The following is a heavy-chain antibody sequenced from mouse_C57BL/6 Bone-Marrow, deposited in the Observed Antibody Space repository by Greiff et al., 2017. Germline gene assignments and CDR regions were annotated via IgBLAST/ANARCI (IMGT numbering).Heavy chain of an antibody. CDR2: IYPRSGNT. Sequence: VQLQQSGAELARPGASVKLSCKASGYTFTSYGISWVKQRTGQGLEWIGEIYPRSGNTYYNEKLKGKATLTADKSSSTAYMELRSLTSEDSAVYFCARMATVLVRNWYFDVWGTGTTVTVSS. CDR1: GYTFTSYG. V-gene: IGHV1-81*01. D-gene: IGHD1-1*01. J-gene: IGHJ1*03. CDR3: ARMATVLVRNWYFDV.